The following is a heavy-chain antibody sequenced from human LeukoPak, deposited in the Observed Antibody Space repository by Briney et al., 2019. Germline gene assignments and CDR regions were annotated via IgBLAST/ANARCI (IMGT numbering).Heavy chain of an antibody. J-gene: IGHJ4*02. V-gene: IGHV3-23*01. CDR2: ISGSGGST. CDR1: GFTFSSYA. D-gene: IGHD3-22*01. CDR3: AKPMDYDSSGYHYSY. Sequence: PGGSLRLSCAASGFTFSSYAMSWARQAPGKGLEWVSAISGSGGSTYYADSVKGRFTISRDNSKNTLYLQMNSLRAEDTAVYYCAKPMDYDSSGYHYSYWGQGTLVTVSS.